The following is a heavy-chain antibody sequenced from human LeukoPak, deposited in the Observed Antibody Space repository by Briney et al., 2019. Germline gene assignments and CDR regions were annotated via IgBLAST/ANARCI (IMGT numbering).Heavy chain of an antibody. V-gene: IGHV4-59*12. D-gene: IGHD6-19*01. CDR1: GGSISSYY. Sequence: PSETLSLTCTVSGGSISSYYWSWIRQPPGKGLEWIGYIYYSGSTNYNPSLKSRVTISVDTSKNQFSLKLSSVTAADTAVYYCARATSEGQWLVPRGGDFDYWGQGTLVTVSS. CDR3: ARATSEGQWLVPRGGDFDY. J-gene: IGHJ4*02. CDR2: IYYSGST.